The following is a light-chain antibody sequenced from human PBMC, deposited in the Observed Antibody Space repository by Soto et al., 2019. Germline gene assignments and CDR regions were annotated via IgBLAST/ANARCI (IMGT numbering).Light chain of an antibody. CDR1: QSVSSN. CDR3: QQYNNWPALT. J-gene: IGKJ4*01. CDR2: GAS. V-gene: IGKV3-15*01. Sequence: EIVMTQSPATLSVSLGERATLSCRASQSVSSNLAWYQQKPGQAPRLLIYGASTRATGIPGRFSGSGSGTEFTLTISILQSEDIAVYYCQQYNNWPALTFGGGTKVDIK.